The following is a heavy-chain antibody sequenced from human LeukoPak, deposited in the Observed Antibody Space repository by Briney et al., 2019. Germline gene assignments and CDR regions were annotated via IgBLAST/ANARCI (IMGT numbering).Heavy chain of an antibody. D-gene: IGHD6-19*01. CDR2: IYYSGST. V-gene: IGHV4-59*01. CDR1: GGSISSYY. Sequence: SETLSLICTVSGGSISSYYWSWIRQTPGKGLEWIGYIYYSGSTNYNPSLKSRVTISVDTSKNQFSLKLSSVTAADTAVYYCAKAMAGPDAFDIWGQGTMVTVSS. J-gene: IGHJ3*02. CDR3: AKAMAGPDAFDI.